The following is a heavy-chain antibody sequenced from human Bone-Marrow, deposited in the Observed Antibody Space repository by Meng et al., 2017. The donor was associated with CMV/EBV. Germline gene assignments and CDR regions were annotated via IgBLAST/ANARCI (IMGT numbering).Heavy chain of an antibody. CDR3: ARELMVVSPTLFYYYGMDV. CDR1: GYTFSSYG. V-gene: IGHV1-18*01. CDR2: ISAYNGNT. J-gene: IGHJ6*02. D-gene: IGHD2-15*01. Sequence: ASVKVSCKVSGYTFSSYGISWVRQAPGQGLEWMGWISAYNGNTNHAQNLQGRVTMTTDTSTSTAYMELRSLRSDDTAVYYCARELMVVSPTLFYYYGMDVWGQGTTVTVSS.